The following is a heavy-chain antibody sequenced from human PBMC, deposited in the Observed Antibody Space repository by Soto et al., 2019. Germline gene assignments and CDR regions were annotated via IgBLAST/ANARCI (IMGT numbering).Heavy chain of an antibody. J-gene: IGHJ5*02. D-gene: IGHD6-19*01. CDR3: AKDRSIAVAGTGDWFDP. CDR1: GFTFSSYA. CDR2: ISGSGGST. Sequence: GGSLRLSCAASGFTFSSYAMSWVRQAPGKGLEWVSAISGSGGSTYYAGSVKGRFTISRDNSKNSLYLQMNSLRAEDTAVYYCAKDRSIAVAGTGDWFDPWGQGTLVTVSS. V-gene: IGHV3-23*01.